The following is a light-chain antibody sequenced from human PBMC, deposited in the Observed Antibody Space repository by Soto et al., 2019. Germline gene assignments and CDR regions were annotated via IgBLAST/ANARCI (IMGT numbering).Light chain of an antibody. CDR3: QQSYRTPIT. CDR1: QRISTY. J-gene: IGKJ5*01. CDR2: AAS. V-gene: IGKV1-39*01. Sequence: DIQLTQSPSPLSASVGDRVAITCLSSQRISTYLNWYQQKPGKAPKVLIYAASNLQSGVPPRFSGSGSGTDFTLTISSLQPEDVATYFCQQSYRTPITFGQGTRLE.